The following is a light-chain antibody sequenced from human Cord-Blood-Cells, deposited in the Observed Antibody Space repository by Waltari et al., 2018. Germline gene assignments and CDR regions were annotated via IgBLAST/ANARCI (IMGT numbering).Light chain of an antibody. Sequence: EIVLTQSPATLSLSPGERATLSCRASQSVSRYLAWYQQKPGQAPRLLIYDAANGATGIPARCSGSGSGTDFTLTISSLGPEEFAVYYCQQRSNWRFTFGPGTKVDIK. CDR3: QQRSNWRFT. V-gene: IGKV3-11*01. J-gene: IGKJ3*01. CDR2: DAA. CDR1: QSVSRY.